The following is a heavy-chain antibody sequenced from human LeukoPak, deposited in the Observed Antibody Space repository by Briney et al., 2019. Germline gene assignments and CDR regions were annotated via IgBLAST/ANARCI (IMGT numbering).Heavy chain of an antibody. J-gene: IGHJ4*02. D-gene: IGHD6-13*01. V-gene: IGHV3-30-3*01. Sequence: ERSLRLSCAASGFTLSSFTMHWVRHNPGKGLEWVAVISYDESQKWYADSVKGRFTISRDISKNTLYLEMDSLRYEDTAVYYCARAYDSSWHNFDYWGQGSLVTVSS. CDR2: ISYDESQK. CDR3: ARAYDSSWHNFDY. CDR1: GFTLSSFT.